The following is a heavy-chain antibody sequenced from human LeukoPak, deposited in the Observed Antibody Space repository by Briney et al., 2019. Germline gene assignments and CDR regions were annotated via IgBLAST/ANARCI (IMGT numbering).Heavy chain of an antibody. CDR2: ISGSGGST. Sequence: GGSLRLSCAASGFTFSSYAMSWVRQAPGKGLEWVSAISGSGGSTYYADSVKGRFTISRDNSKSTLFLQVNNLRADDTAVYYCAKAYYDFWSGTDYYYMDVWGKGTTVTVSS. D-gene: IGHD3-3*01. J-gene: IGHJ6*03. CDR3: AKAYYDFWSGTDYYYMDV. V-gene: IGHV3-23*01. CDR1: GFTFSSYA.